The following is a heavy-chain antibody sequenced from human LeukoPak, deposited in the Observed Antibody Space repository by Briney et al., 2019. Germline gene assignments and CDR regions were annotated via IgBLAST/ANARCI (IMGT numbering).Heavy chain of an antibody. Sequence: SETLSLTCTVSGGSISSSSYYWGWIRQPPGKGLEWIGSIYYSGSTYYNPSLKSRVTISVDTSKNQFSLKLSSVTAADTAVYYCAREDLAAGASAFDYWGQGTLVTVSA. CDR3: AREDLAAGASAFDY. CDR2: IYYSGST. J-gene: IGHJ4*02. CDR1: GGSISSSSYY. V-gene: IGHV4-39*07. D-gene: IGHD6-25*01.